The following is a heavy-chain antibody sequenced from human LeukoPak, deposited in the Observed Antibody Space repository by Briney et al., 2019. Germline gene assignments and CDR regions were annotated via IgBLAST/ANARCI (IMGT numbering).Heavy chain of an antibody. CDR3: AREGAGIIGTTSRHYYYGMDV. V-gene: IGHV4-59*12. Sequence: SETLSLTCTVSGGSISGYYWSWIRQPPGKGLEYIGYIYYSGSTNYNLSLMSRVTISVDTSKNQFSLKLSSVTAADTAVYYCAREGAGIIGTTSRHYYYGMDVWGQGTTVTVSS. D-gene: IGHD1-20*01. CDR1: GGSISGYY. J-gene: IGHJ6*02. CDR2: IYYSGST.